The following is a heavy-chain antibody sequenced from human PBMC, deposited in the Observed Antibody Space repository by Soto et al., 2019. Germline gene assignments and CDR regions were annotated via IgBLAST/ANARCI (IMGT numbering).Heavy chain of an antibody. CDR1: GFTFSSYA. CDR3: AKDRRITMVRGVLDRDY. Sequence: EVQLLESGGGLIQPGGSLRLSCAASGFTFSSYAMSWVRQAPGKGLEWVSAISGSGGSTYYADSVNGRFTISRDNSKNRLYMQMNSLRAEDTAVYYCAKDRRITMVRGVLDRDYCGKGTLVTVSS. D-gene: IGHD3-10*01. CDR2: ISGSGGST. V-gene: IGHV3-23*01. J-gene: IGHJ4*02.